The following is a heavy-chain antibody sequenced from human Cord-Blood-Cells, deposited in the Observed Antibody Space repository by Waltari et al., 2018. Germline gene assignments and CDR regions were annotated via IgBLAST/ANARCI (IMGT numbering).Heavy chain of an antibody. CDR1: GGSISSGGYY. V-gene: IGHV4-31*03. J-gene: IGHJ4*02. CDR3: ARAPLGPPGIPDFDY. D-gene: IGHD3-10*01. CDR2: IYYSGST. Sequence: QVQLQESGPGLVKPSQTLSLTCTVSGGSISSGGYYWRWIRQHPGKGLEWIGYIYYSGSTYYNPSLKSRVTISVDTSKNQFSLKLSSVTAADTAVYYCARAPLGPPGIPDFDYWGQGTLVTVSS.